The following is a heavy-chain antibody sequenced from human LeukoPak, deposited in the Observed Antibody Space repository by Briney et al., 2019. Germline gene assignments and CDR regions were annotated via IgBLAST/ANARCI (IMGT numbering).Heavy chain of an antibody. J-gene: IGHJ3*02. V-gene: IGHV3-23*01. D-gene: IGHD1-26*01. Sequence: GGSLRLSCAAPGFSFSSYAMTWVRQAPGKGLEWVSTISGSGSSTYYADSVKGRFTISRDNSKNTLYLQMNSLRAEDTAVYYCAKDRSRVGATTAFDIWGQGTMVTVSS. CDR1: GFSFSSYA. CDR2: ISGSGSST. CDR3: AKDRSRVGATTAFDI.